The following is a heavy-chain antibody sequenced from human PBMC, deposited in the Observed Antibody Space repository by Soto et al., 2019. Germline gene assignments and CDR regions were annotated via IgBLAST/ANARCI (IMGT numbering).Heavy chain of an antibody. CDR3: AGGHDAVVQAGRRENHYYYRMDV. D-gene: IGHD2-2*01. CDR1: GFTFSNYW. CDR2: IQEYGNGK. V-gene: IGHV3-7*03. Sequence: VGSLRLSCAASGFTFSNYWTNSLRQATGEGLEGVANIQEYGNGKNYVDSVKGRFTIFRDNAQNSLLLQMNSLKTEDTAVYYCAGGHDAVVQAGRRENHYYYRMDVWGQGTTVTVSS. J-gene: IGHJ6*02.